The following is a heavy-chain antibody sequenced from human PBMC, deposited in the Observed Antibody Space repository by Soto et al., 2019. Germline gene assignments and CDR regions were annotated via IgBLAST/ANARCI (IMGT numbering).Heavy chain of an antibody. V-gene: IGHV3-11*01. CDR3: ASSVLVTDRFDY. J-gene: IGHJ4*02. Sequence: GGSLRLSCAASGFTFSDYFMNWIRQAPGKGLEWVSYISNTGSTVYYADSVKGRFTISRDNAKNSLFLQMNSLRAEDTAVYYCASSVLVTDRFDYWGQGTPVTVSS. D-gene: IGHD2-21*02. CDR2: ISNTGSTV. CDR1: GFTFSDYF.